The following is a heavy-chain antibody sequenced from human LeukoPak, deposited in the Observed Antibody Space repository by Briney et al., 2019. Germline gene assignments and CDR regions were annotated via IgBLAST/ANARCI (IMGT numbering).Heavy chain of an antibody. CDR3: AREDGRTAYYGMDV. J-gene: IGHJ6*02. Sequence: GGSLRLSCAASGFTFSSYSMNWVRQAPGKGLEWVSSISSSSSYIYYADSVKGRFTISRDNAKNSLYLQMNSLRAGDTAVYYCAREDGRTAYYGMDVWGQGTTVTVSS. CDR1: GFTFSSYS. D-gene: IGHD2-21*02. CDR2: ISSSSSYI. V-gene: IGHV3-21*01.